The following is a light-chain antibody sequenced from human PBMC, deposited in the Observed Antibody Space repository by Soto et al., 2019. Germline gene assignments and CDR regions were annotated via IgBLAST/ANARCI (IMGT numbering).Light chain of an antibody. V-gene: IGKV1-5*01. CDR2: AAS. CDR3: QHYHSQSIT. Sequence: DILLIXXXXTLSASVGDRITITCRASENIFKFLAWYQQRSGSAPNLLIYAASDLERGVPSRFSGSGSGTEFTLTIDNLQPNDSATYFCQHYHSQSITFGGGTQVDVK. CDR1: ENIFKF. J-gene: IGKJ4*01.